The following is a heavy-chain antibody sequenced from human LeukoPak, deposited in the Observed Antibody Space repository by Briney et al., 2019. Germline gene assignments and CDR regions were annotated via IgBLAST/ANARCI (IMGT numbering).Heavy chain of an antibody. D-gene: IGHD4-17*01. CDR1: GFTVSSNY. CDR2: IYSGGST. CDR3: ARAHDYGRLFDP. V-gene: IGHV3-66*01. Sequence: GGSLRLSCAASGFTVSSNYMSWVRQAPGKGLEWVSVIYSGGSTYYADSVKGRFTISRDNAKNSLYLQMNSLRAEDTAVYYCARAHDYGRLFDPWGQGTLVTVSS. J-gene: IGHJ5*02.